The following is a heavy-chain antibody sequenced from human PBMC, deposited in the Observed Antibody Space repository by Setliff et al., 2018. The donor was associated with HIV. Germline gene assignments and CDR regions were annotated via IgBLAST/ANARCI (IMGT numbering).Heavy chain of an antibody. CDR3: ARQLSNSFDY. CDR1: GYTFSTYG. Sequence: GASVKVSCKASGYTFSTYGLTWVRQAPGQGLEWMGWIRADNGHTDYPQKFQGRVTMTTDTSTSTVYMELTSLTSDDTAVYYCARQLSNSFDYWGQGTLVTVSS. D-gene: IGHD1-1*01. CDR2: IRADNGHT. J-gene: IGHJ4*02. V-gene: IGHV1-18*01.